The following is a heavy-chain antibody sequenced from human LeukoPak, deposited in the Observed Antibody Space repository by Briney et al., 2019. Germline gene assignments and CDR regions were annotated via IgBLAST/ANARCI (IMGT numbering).Heavy chain of an antibody. Sequence: GGSLRLSCAASGFTFSSYTMHWVRQAPGKGLEWVAVISYDGSNKYYADSVKGRFTISRDNSKNTLYLQMNSLRAEDTAVYYCAKAPRPDYWGQGTLVTVSS. CDR3: AKAPRPDY. CDR1: GFTFSSYT. J-gene: IGHJ4*02. CDR2: ISYDGSNK. V-gene: IGHV3-30*04.